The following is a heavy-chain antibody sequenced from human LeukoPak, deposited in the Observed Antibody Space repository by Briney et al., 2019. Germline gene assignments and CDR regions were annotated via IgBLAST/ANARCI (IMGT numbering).Heavy chain of an antibody. CDR1: GGSISSGGYY. Sequence: PSQTLSLTCTVSGGSISSGGYYWSWIRQPPGKGLEWIGYIYHSGSTYYNPSLKSRVTISVDRSKNQFSLKLSSVTAADTAVYYCAEGGGAAALDYWGQGTLVTVSS. D-gene: IGHD6-13*01. J-gene: IGHJ4*02. CDR2: IYHSGST. V-gene: IGHV4-30-2*01. CDR3: AEGGGAAALDY.